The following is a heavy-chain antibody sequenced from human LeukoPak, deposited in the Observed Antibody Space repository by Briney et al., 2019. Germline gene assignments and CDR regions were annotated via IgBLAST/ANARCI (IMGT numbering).Heavy chain of an antibody. CDR3: ARVVIAAAGSNWFDP. D-gene: IGHD6-13*01. CDR1: GGSISSYY. J-gene: IGHJ5*02. CDR2: IYYSGST. V-gene: IGHV4-59*12. Sequence: PSETLSLTCTVSGGSISSYYWSWIRQPPGKGLEWIGYIYYSGSTNYNPSLKSRVTISVDKSKNQFSLKLSSVSAADTAVYYCARVVIAAAGSNWFDPWGQGTLVTVSS.